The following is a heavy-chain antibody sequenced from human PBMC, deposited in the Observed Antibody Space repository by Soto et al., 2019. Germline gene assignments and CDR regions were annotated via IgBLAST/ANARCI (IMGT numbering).Heavy chain of an antibody. CDR2: LYSDGST. CDR1: GFTVSNNY. J-gene: IGHJ4*02. Sequence: PGGSLRLSCAASGFTVSNNYMSWVRQAPGKGLQSVSVLYSDGSTNYADSVKGRFTISRDIPKNTLYLQMNSLRVEDTALYYCATAFCTDGSSCGFDNWGQGTLVTVSS. V-gene: IGHV3-53*01. CDR3: ATAFCTDGSSCGFDN. D-gene: IGHD2-8*01.